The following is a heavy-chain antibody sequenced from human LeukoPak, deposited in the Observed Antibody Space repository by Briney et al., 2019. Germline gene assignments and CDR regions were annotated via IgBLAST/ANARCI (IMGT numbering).Heavy chain of an antibody. CDR3: ARSDSSGYYYIFGLFDY. Sequence: GGSLRLSCAASGFTFSDYYMSWIRQAPGKGLEWVSYISSSGSTIYYADSVKGRFTISRDNAKNSLYLQMNSLRAEDTAVYYCARSDSSGYYYIFGLFDYWGQATLVTVSS. J-gene: IGHJ4*02. CDR1: GFTFSDYY. D-gene: IGHD3-22*01. CDR2: ISSSGSTI. V-gene: IGHV3-11*01.